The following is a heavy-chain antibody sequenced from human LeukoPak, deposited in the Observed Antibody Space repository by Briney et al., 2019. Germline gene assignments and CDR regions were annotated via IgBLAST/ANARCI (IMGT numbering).Heavy chain of an antibody. CDR1: GGSFSGYY. CDR3: ARGFSSKHNYYYYYMDV. CDR2: INHSGST. Sequence: SETLSLTCAVYGGSFSGYYWSWIRQPPGKGLEWIGEINHSGSTNYNTSLKSRVTISVDTSKNQFSLKLSSVTAADTAVYYCARGFSSKHNYYYYYMDVWGKGTTVTVSS. D-gene: IGHD6-13*01. V-gene: IGHV4-34*01. J-gene: IGHJ6*03.